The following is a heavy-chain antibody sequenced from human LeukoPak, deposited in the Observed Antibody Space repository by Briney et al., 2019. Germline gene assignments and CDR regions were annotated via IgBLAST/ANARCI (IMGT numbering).Heavy chain of an antibody. CDR2: ISSSSSTI. D-gene: IGHD2-15*01. CDR1: GFTFSSYA. Sequence: GGSLRLSCAASGFTFSSYAMSWVRQAPGKGLEWVSYISSSSSTIYYADSVKGRFTISRDNAKNSLYLQMNSLRAEDTAVYYCARAYCSGGSCYFSDYWGQGTLVTVSS. V-gene: IGHV3-48*04. J-gene: IGHJ4*02. CDR3: ARAYCSGGSCYFSDY.